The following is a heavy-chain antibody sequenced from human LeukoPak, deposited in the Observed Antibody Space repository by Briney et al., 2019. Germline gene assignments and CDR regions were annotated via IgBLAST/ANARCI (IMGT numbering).Heavy chain of an antibody. Sequence: SETLSLTCTVSGVSISSGSYYWSWIRQPAGKGLEWIGRIYTSGSTNYNPSLKSRVTISVDTSKNQLSLKLTSVTAADTAVYYCARDTPLLGGIAAIWGQGTLVTVSS. CDR3: ARDTPLLGGIAAI. V-gene: IGHV4-61*02. CDR2: IYTSGST. CDR1: GVSISSGSYY. J-gene: IGHJ4*02. D-gene: IGHD6-25*01.